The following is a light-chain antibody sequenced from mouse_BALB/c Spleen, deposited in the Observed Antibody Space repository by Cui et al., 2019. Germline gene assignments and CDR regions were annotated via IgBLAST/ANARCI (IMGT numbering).Light chain of an antibody. Sequence: HIVLPHSPAIMSASPGEKVTITCSASSSVSYMHWFQQKPGTSPKLWIYSTSNLASGVPARFSGSGSGTSYSLTISRMEAEDAATYYCQQRSSYPPTWTFGGGTKLEIK. CDR3: QQRSSYPPTWT. J-gene: IGKJ1*01. V-gene: IGKV4-57*01. CDR1: SSVSY. CDR2: STS.